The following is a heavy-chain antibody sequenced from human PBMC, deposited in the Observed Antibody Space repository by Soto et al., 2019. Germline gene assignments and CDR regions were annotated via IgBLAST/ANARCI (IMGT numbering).Heavy chain of an antibody. J-gene: IGHJ4*02. CDR2: INPSGGST. Sequence: QVQLVQSGAEVKKPGASVKVSCKASGYTFTSYYMHWVRQAPGQGLEWMGIINPSGGSTSYGQKFQGRVTMTRDTSTSTVYMERSSLRSEDTAVYYCARGPVGGYYDSSGYLTNFDYWGQGTLVTVSS. V-gene: IGHV1-46*03. D-gene: IGHD3-22*01. CDR3: ARGPVGGYYDSSGYLTNFDY. CDR1: GYTFTSYY.